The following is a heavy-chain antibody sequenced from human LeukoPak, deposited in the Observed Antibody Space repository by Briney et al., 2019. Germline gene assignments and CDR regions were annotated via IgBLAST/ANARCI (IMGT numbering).Heavy chain of an antibody. Sequence: GGSLRLSCAASGFTFSSYEMNWVRQAPGKGLEWVSYISSSGSTIYYADSVKGRFTISRDNAKNSLYLQMNSLRAEDTAVYCCAGHDYGDSYYYYGMDVWGKGTTVTVSS. CDR1: GFTFSSYE. J-gene: IGHJ6*04. D-gene: IGHD4-17*01. CDR3: AGHDYGDSYYYYGMDV. V-gene: IGHV3-48*03. CDR2: ISSSGSTI.